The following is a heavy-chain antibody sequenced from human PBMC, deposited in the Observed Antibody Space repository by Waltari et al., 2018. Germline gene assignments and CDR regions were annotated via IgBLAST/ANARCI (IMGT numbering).Heavy chain of an antibody. V-gene: IGHV3-30*01. CDR1: GFTFSSYA. CDR3: ARDRGQQLVYFDY. CDR2: ISYDGSKQ. D-gene: IGHD6-13*01. J-gene: IGHJ4*02. Sequence: QVLLVESGGGVVQPVRSLSVSCAAPGFTFSSYARHWVRQAPGKGLEWVAVISYDGSKQYYADSVKGRFTISRDNSKNTLYLQMNSLRAEDTAVYYCARDRGQQLVYFDYWGQGTLVTVSS.